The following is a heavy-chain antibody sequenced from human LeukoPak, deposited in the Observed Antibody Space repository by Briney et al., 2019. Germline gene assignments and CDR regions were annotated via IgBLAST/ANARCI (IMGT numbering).Heavy chain of an antibody. CDR3: ARDLGCSSTSCFQVYMDV. CDR2: IKQDGSEK. V-gene: IGHV3-7*01. Sequence: GGSLRLSCAASGFTFSDYYMSWIRQAPGKGLEWVANIKQDGSEKYYVDSVKGRFTISRDNAKNSLYLQMNSLRAEDTAVYHCARDLGCSSTSCFQVYMDVWGKGTTVTVSS. D-gene: IGHD2-2*01. J-gene: IGHJ6*03. CDR1: GFTFSDYY.